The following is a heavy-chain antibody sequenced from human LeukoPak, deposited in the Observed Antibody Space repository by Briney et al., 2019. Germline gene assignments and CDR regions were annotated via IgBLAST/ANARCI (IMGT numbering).Heavy chain of an antibody. CDR2: INHSGST. CDR1: GGSFSGYY. V-gene: IGHV4-34*01. J-gene: IGHJ4*02. CDR3: ARVAAAGTIDY. D-gene: IGHD6-25*01. Sequence: SETLSLTCAVYGGSFSGYYWSWIRQPPGKGLEWIGEINHSGSTNYNPSLKSRVTISVDTSKNQFSLKLSSVTAADTAVYYCARVAAAGTIDYWGQGTLVTVSS.